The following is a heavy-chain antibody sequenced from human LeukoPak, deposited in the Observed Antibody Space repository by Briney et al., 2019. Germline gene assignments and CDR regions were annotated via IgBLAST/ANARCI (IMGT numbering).Heavy chain of an antibody. D-gene: IGHD6-6*01. CDR3: ARASIAVDY. V-gene: IGHV3-30*03. Sequence: GRSLRLSCAASGFTFSNYGIHWVRQAPGRGLEWVAVISYDGNKKYYADSVKGRFTISRDNSKNTLYLQMNTLRAEDTAVYYCARASIAVDYWGQGTLVTVSS. CDR2: ISYDGNKK. J-gene: IGHJ4*02. CDR1: GFTFSNYG.